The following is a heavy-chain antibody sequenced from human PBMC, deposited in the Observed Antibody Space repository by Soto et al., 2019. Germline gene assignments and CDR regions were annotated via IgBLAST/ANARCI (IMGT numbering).Heavy chain of an antibody. CDR1: GYTFTNFG. D-gene: IGHD3-10*01. CDR3: VRGVHSGAYLVDY. J-gene: IGHJ4*02. CDR2: ISAYNGNT. V-gene: IGHV1-18*01. Sequence: ASVKVSCKASGYTFTNFGISWVRQAPGQGLEWMGWISAYNGNTNYAQKFQGRVTMTTDKSENTVYLQMNSLTIEDTAVYYCVRGVHSGAYLVDYWGQGTPVTVSS.